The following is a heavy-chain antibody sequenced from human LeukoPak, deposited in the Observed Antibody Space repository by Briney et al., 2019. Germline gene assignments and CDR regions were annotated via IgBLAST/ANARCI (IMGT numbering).Heavy chain of an antibody. CDR2: ISHDGSNK. CDR3: AKLLTAGTTSDY. Sequence: PGGSLRLSCAASGFTFSSYGMHWVRQAPGKGLEWVAVISHDGSNKYYADSVKGRFTISRDNSKNTLYLQMNSLRAEDTAVYYCAKLLTAGTTSDYWGQGTLVTVSS. CDR1: GFTFSSYG. V-gene: IGHV3-30*18. D-gene: IGHD1-1*01. J-gene: IGHJ4*02.